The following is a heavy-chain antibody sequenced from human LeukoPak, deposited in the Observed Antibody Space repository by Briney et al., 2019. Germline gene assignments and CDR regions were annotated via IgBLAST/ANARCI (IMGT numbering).Heavy chain of an antibody. D-gene: IGHD2-2*01. CDR1: GGSISSYY. CDR3: ARDHQGYCSSTSCPDSDYYYYMDV. V-gene: IGHV4-59*01. J-gene: IGHJ6*03. CDR2: IYYSGST. Sequence: PSETLSLTCTVSGGSISSYYWSWIRQPPGKGLEWIGYIYYSGSTNYNPSLKSQVTISVDTSKNQLSLKLSSVTAADTAVYYCARDHQGYCSSTSCPDSDYYYYMDVWGKGTTVTVSS.